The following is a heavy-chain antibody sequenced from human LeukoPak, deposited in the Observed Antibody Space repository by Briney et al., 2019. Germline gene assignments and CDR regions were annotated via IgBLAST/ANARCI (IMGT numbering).Heavy chain of an antibody. V-gene: IGHV4-61*01. CDR1: GGSVSSGSYY. CDR3: ARDSGYSYVIDY. J-gene: IGHJ4*02. D-gene: IGHD5-18*01. Sequence: PSESLSLTCTVSGGSVSSGSYYSSWIRQPPGKGLEWIGYIYYSGSTNYNPSLKSRVTITVGTSKNQFSLRLNSVTPADTTVPYCARDSGYSYVIDYWGQGTLVTVSS. CDR2: IYYSGST.